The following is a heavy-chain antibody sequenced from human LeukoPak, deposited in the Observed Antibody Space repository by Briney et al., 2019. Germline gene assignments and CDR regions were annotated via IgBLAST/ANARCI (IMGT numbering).Heavy chain of an antibody. CDR2: ISGSGGST. CDR3: ARETWVLLWFGELSPFDY. V-gene: IGHV3-23*01. CDR1: GFTFSIYA. J-gene: IGHJ4*02. D-gene: IGHD3-10*01. Sequence: PGGPLRLSCAASGFTFSIYAMSWVRQAPGKGLEWVSAISGSGGSTYYADSVKGRFTISRDNSKNTLYLQMNSLRAEDTAVYYCARETWVLLWFGELSPFDYWGQGTLVTVSS.